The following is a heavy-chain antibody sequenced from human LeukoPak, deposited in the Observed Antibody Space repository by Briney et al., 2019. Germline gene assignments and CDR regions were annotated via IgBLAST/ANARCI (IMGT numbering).Heavy chain of an antibody. D-gene: IGHD6-6*01. Sequence: SETLSLTCTVSGGSISSYYWSWIRQPAGKGLEWIGRIYTSGSTNYNPSLKSRVTMSVDTSKNQFSLKLSSVTAADTAVYYCAREHYSSSYNWFDPWGQGTLVTVSS. CDR2: IYTSGST. V-gene: IGHV4-4*07. J-gene: IGHJ5*02. CDR3: AREHYSSSYNWFDP. CDR1: GGSISSYY.